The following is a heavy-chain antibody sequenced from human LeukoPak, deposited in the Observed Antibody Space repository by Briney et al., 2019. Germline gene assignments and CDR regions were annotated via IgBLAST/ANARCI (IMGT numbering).Heavy chain of an antibody. V-gene: IGHV3-30*04. CDR1: GFTFSSYA. CDR3: ARVLLWFGEPSDFDY. Sequence: GGSLRLSCAASGFTFSSYAMHWVRQAPGKGLEWVAAISYDGSNKYYADSVKGRFTVSRDNSKNTLYLQMNSLRAEDTAVYYCARVLLWFGEPSDFDYWGQGTLVTVSS. D-gene: IGHD3-10*01. CDR2: ISYDGSNK. J-gene: IGHJ4*02.